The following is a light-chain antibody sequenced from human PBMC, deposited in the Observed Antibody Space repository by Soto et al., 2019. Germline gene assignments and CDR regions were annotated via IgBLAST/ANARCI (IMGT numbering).Light chain of an antibody. J-gene: IGKJ1*01. Sequence: DIQMNQSPSSLSASVGDRVTIACRASQSILSSLAWYQQKPGKAPKLLIYKASSLESGVPSRFSGSGSGTEFTLTISSLQPDDSATYYCQQYDSFSWTFGQGTKVEVK. CDR1: QSILSS. V-gene: IGKV1-5*03. CDR2: KAS. CDR3: QQYDSFSWT.